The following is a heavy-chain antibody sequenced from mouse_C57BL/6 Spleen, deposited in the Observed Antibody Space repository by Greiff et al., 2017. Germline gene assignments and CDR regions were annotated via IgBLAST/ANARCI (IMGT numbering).Heavy chain of an antibody. CDR3: ASHFYYGSSDFDV. J-gene: IGHJ1*03. D-gene: IGHD1-1*01. CDR2: IDPSDSET. Sequence: QVQLQQPGAELVRPGSSVKLSCKASGYTFTSYWMHWVKQRPIQGLEWIGNIDPSDSETHYNQKFKDKATLTVDKSSSTAYMQLSSLTSEDSAVYYCASHFYYGSSDFDVWGTGTTVTVSS. CDR1: GYTFTSYW. V-gene: IGHV1-52*01.